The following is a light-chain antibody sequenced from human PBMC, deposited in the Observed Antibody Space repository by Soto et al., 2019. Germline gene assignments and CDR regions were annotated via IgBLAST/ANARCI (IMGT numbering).Light chain of an antibody. J-gene: IGLJ1*01. CDR3: AAWDDTVRSYV. CDR1: ISNIGTNY. Sequence: QLVLTQPPSVSGTPGQRVTISCSGGISNIGTNYVHWFQQLPGTAPKVLSNRDNQRPSGVPDRFSGSKSGTSASLAISGLQSEDEADYYCAAWDDTVRSYVFGTGTKVTVL. CDR2: RDN. V-gene: IGLV1-47*01.